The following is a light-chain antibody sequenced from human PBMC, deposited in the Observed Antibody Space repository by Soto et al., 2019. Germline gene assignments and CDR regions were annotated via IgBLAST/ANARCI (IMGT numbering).Light chain of an antibody. Sequence: EIVLTQSPGTLSLSPGERATLSCRASQSVSSSYLAWYQQKPGQAHRLLIYGASSRATGIPDRLSGSGSGTDFTLTISRLEPEDFAVYYCQQYGSSPTITFGQGTRLEIK. CDR1: QSVSSSY. V-gene: IGKV3-20*01. CDR2: GAS. J-gene: IGKJ5*01. CDR3: QQYGSSPTIT.